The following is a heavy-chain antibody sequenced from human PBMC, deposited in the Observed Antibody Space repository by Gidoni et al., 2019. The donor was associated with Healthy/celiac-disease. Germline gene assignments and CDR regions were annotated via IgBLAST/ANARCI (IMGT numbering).Heavy chain of an antibody. V-gene: IGHV3-21*01. CDR1: GFTFSSYS. Sequence: EVQLVESGGGLVKPGGSLRLSCAASGFTFSSYSMNWVRQAPGKGLEWVSSISSSSSYIYYADSVKGRFTISRDNAKNSLYLQMNSLRAEDTAVYYCARGGPMSSGSVRDRAFDIWGQGTMVTVSS. D-gene: IGHD3-22*01. CDR3: ARGGPMSSGSVRDRAFDI. CDR2: ISSSSSYI. J-gene: IGHJ3*02.